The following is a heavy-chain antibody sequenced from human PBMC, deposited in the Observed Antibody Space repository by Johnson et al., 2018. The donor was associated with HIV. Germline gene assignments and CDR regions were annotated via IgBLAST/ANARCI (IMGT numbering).Heavy chain of an antibody. CDR3: ARGGIAAAGDAFDI. CDR2: ISYDGSTK. Sequence: QVQLVESGGGVVQPGRSLRLSCAASGFTFSSYAMHWVRQAPGKGLEWVAVISYDGSTKYYADSVKGRFTISRDNSKNTLYLQMNSLRAEDTAVYYCARGGIAAAGDAFDIWGQGTMVTVSS. D-gene: IGHD6-13*01. J-gene: IGHJ3*02. V-gene: IGHV3-30-3*01. CDR1: GFTFSSYA.